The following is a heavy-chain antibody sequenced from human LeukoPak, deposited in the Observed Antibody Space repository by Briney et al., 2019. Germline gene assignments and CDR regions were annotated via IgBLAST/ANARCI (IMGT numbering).Heavy chain of an antibody. CDR1: GFTVRSNY. D-gene: IGHD1-26*01. J-gene: IGHJ4*02. V-gene: IGHV3-66*01. Sequence: GGSLRLSCAASGFTVRSNYMTWVRQAPGKGLEWVSVIYSDGSAYYADPLQGRFTISRDNSKNTLFLQMNSMRAEDTAVYYCARGSELGATCAFWGQGTLVTVSS. CDR3: ARGSELGATCAF. CDR2: IYSDGSA.